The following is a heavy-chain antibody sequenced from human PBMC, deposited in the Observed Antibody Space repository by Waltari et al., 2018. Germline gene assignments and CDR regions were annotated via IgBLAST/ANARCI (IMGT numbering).Heavy chain of an antibody. CDR2: IKGDESER. Sequence: EVQLVESGGSQVQPGGSLILSCAGYGFSLRRYWISWVRQAAGKGPEWVANIKGDESERYYLDSVKGRFSISRDNAANTVYLRMNYLRSEDAAIYYCGRSDVAIPGDNWGQGTQVIVSS. V-gene: IGHV3-7*03. D-gene: IGHD2-2*02. J-gene: IGHJ4*02. CDR1: GFSLRRYW. CDR3: GRSDVAIPGDN.